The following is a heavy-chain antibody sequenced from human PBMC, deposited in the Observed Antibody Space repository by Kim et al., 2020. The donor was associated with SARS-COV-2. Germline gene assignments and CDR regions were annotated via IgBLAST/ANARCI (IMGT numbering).Heavy chain of an antibody. D-gene: IGHD4-4*01. CDR3: ARVPTVTHYGMDV. J-gene: IGHJ6*02. V-gene: IGHV4-59*01. Sequence: PSLRSRVTIYVDTTKTQFSLKLSSGTAADTAVYYCARVPTVTHYGMDVWGQGTTVTVSS.